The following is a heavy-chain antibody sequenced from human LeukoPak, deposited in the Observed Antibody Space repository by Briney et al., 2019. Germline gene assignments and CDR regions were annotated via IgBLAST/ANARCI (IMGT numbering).Heavy chain of an antibody. V-gene: IGHV3-43*01. CDR2: ISWDGGST. D-gene: IGHD6-19*01. J-gene: IGHJ4*02. Sequence: GGSLRLSCAASGFTFDDYTMHWVRQAPGKGLEWVSLISWDGGSTYYADSVKGRFTISRDNSKNTLYLQVNSLRAEDTAVYYCAKNRISGWETEDDYWGQGTLVTVSS. CDR3: AKNRISGWETEDDY. CDR1: GFTFDDYT.